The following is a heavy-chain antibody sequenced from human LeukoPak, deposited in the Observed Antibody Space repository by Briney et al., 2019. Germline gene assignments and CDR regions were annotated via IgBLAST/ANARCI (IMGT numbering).Heavy chain of an antibody. CDR2: IYDSGST. J-gene: IGHJ6*02. CDR1: GGSMINLY. V-gene: IGHV4-59*01. CDR3: AKGGSTNFYYGDV. Sequence: PSETLSLTCSVSGGSMINLYWTWIRQPPAKEREWIGDIYDSGSTRYNTSLESRVTISVDTSKNQFSLKLSSVTAADTAVYYCAKGGSTNFYYGDVWGQGTTVTVFS. D-gene: IGHD2/OR15-2a*01.